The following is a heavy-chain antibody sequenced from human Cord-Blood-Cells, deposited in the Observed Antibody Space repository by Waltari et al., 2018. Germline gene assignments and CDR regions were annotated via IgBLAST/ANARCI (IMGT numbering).Heavy chain of an antibody. CDR3: ASPSGSGSYYNAFDI. CDR1: VGPISRYY. D-gene: IGHD3-10*01. CDR2: IYYSGST. V-gene: IGHV4-59*01. Sequence: QVQLQESGPGLAKPSETLSLTCTVSVGPISRYYWSWYRQPPGKGLEWNGYIYYSGSTNDSPSLKSRVTISLDTSKNQCSLKVGSVTAADTAVDYCASPSGSGSYYNAFDIWGQGTMVTVSS. J-gene: IGHJ3*02.